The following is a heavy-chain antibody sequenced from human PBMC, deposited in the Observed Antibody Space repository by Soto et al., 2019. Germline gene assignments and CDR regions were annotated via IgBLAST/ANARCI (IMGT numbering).Heavy chain of an antibody. CDR2: IWYDGSNK. CDR1: GFTFSSYG. CDR3: AMAENIAAAGTFDY. J-gene: IGHJ4*02. D-gene: IGHD6-13*01. V-gene: IGHV3-33*01. Sequence: GGSLRLSCAASGFTFSSYGMHWVRQAPGKGLEWVAVIWYDGSNKYYADSVKGRFTISRDNSKNTLYLQMNSLRAEDTAVYYSAMAENIAAAGTFDYWGQGTLVTVSS.